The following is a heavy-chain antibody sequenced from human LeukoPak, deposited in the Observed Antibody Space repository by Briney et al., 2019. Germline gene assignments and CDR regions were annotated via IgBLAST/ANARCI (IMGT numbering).Heavy chain of an antibody. CDR2: IKQDGSEK. V-gene: IGHV3-7*03. J-gene: IGHJ4*02. D-gene: IGHD6-13*01. Sequence: PGGSLRLSCAASGFTLSSYWMSWVRQAPGKGLEWAANIKQDGSEKYYVDSVKGRFTISRDNAKNSLYLQMNSLRAEDTAVYYCAKWQQRGRGYWGQGTLVTVSS. CDR1: GFTLSSYW. CDR3: AKWQQRGRGY.